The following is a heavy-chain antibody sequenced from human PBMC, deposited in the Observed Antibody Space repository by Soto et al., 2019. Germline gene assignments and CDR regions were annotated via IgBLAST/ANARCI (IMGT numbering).Heavy chain of an antibody. CDR1: GGSITLYY. Sequence: SETLSLTCTVSGGSITLYYWNWIRRSPGKGLEWIGYMYSSGSTNYRSSLKSRVTISGDTSKNQFSLRLRSVTAADTAVYFCARSTGYGDSYFDYWGQGTLVTVS. D-gene: IGHD4-17*01. J-gene: IGHJ4*02. V-gene: IGHV4-59*01. CDR2: MYSSGST. CDR3: ARSTGYGDSYFDY.